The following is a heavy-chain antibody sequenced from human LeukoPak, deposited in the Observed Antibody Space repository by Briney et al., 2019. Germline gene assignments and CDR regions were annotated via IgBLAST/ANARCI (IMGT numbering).Heavy chain of an antibody. CDR1: GFTFSSYG. CDR2: ISSSSSYI. D-gene: IGHD3-16*02. CDR3: ARGYDYVWGSYRYETYYFDY. J-gene: IGHJ4*02. Sequence: GGTLRLSCAASGFTFSSYGMSWVRQAPGKGLEWVSSISSSSSYIYHADSVKGRLTIYRDNAKNSLYLQMNSLRAEDTAVYYCARGYDYVWGSYRYETYYFDYWGQGTLVTVSS. V-gene: IGHV3-21*01.